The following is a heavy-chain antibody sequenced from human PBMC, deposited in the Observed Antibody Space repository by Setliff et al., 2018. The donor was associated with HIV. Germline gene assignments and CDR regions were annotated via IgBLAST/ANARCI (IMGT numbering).Heavy chain of an antibody. J-gene: IGHJ5*02. Sequence: PSETLSLTCTVSGGSIRTGSYYWGWIRQPPGKRLEWLASIYSGGSTLYNPPLKSRVTISVDKSKNQFSLKLSSVTAADTAVYYCARGPARAVARPGWLDPWGQGTLVTVSS. V-gene: IGHV4-39*07. D-gene: IGHD6-19*01. CDR2: IYSGGST. CDR3: ARGPARAVARPGWLDP. CDR1: GGSIRTGSYY.